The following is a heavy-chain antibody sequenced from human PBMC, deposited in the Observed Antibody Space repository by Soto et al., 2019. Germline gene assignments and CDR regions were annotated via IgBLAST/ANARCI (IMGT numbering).Heavy chain of an antibody. CDR2: ISLYSDGT. J-gene: IGHJ5*02. CDR1: GYTFSNYG. Sequence: QVQLVQSGGEVKRPGASVKVSCKTSGYTFSNYGITWVRQAPGQPLEWLGWISLYSDGTNYAQKFQGRVSMTPDTSTTPAYMELRSLRSDDTAVYYCARVVPGAEAWFGPWGQGTLVTVSS. CDR3: ARVVPGAEAWFGP. V-gene: IGHV1-18*01. D-gene: IGHD2-2*01.